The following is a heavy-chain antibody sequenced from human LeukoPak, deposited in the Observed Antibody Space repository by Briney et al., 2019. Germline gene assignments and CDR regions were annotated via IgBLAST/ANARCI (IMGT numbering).Heavy chain of an antibody. CDR1: GYTFTGYY. D-gene: IGHD3-22*01. Sequence: ASVKVSCKASGYTFTGYYMHWVRQAPGQGLEWMGRINPNSGGTNYAQKFQGRVTMTRDTSTSTVYMELSSLRSEDTAVYYCARGPLPGYYYDSSGYNGAFDIWGQGTMVTVSS. J-gene: IGHJ3*02. V-gene: IGHV1-2*06. CDR3: ARGPLPGYYYDSSGYNGAFDI. CDR2: INPNSGGT.